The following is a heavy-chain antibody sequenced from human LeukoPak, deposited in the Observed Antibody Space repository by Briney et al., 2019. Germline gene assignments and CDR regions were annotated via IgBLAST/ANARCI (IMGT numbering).Heavy chain of an antibody. V-gene: IGHV4-34*01. CDR2: INHSGST. CDR1: GGSFSNYY. J-gene: IGHJ4*02. Sequence: SETLSLTCAVYGGSFSNYYWSWIRQPPGKGLEWIGEINHSGSTNYNPSLKSRVTISVDTSKKQFSLKLSSVTAADTAVYYCARGRGNENLGYWGQGTLVTVSS. CDR3: ARGRGNENLGY. D-gene: IGHD3-16*01.